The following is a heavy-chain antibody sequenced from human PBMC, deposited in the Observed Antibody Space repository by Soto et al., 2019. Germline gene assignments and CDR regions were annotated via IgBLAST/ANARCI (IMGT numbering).Heavy chain of an antibody. Sequence: QVQLVESGGGVVQPGRSLRLSCAASGFTFSSYGMHWVRQAPGKGLEWVAVIWYDGSNKYYADSVKGRFTISRDNSKNTLYLQMNSLRAEDTAVYYGAREARTTRYYGMDVWGQGTTVTVSS. CDR1: GFTFSSYG. CDR3: AREARTTRYYGMDV. V-gene: IGHV3-33*01. D-gene: IGHD1-7*01. J-gene: IGHJ6*02. CDR2: IWYDGSNK.